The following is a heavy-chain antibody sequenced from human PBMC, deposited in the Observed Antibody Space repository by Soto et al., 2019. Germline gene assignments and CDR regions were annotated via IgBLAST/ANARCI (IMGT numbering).Heavy chain of an antibody. D-gene: IGHD2-2*01. CDR2: INAGNGNT. V-gene: IGHV1-3*01. CDR3: ARVVPASSRSPMAY. CDR1: GYTFTHYA. Sequence: QVQLVQSGAEVKKPGASVKVSCKASGYTFTHYAMHWVRQAPGQRHEWMGWINAGNGNTKYSQKFQGRVTITRDTSARTVYMELSSLRSEDTAVYYCARVVPASSRSPMAYWGQGTLVTVSS. J-gene: IGHJ4*02.